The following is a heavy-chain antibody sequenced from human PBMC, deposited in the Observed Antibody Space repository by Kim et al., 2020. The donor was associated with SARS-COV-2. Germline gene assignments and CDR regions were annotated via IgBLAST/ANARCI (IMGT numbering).Heavy chain of an antibody. V-gene: IGHV2-5*02. J-gene: IGHJ4*02. Sequence: SGPTLVNPTQTLTLTCTFSGFSLTTRGVGVGWIRQPPGKALEWLALIYWDGDQRYFPSLRTRLTISKDISKNQVVLTMTNMDSVDTATYFCAHRTVSGTYYGDWGQGMLVTVSS. CDR2: IYWDGDQ. D-gene: IGHD3-10*01. CDR3: AHRTVSGTYYGD. CDR1: GFSLTTRGVG.